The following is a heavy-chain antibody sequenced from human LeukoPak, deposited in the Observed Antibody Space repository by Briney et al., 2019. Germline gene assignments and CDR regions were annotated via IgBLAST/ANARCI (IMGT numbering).Heavy chain of an antibody. D-gene: IGHD5-12*01. CDR2: IYYSGST. J-gene: IGHJ4*02. V-gene: IGHV4-39*01. Sequence: SETLSLTCTVSGGSISSSSYYWGWIRQPPGKGLEWIGSIYYSGSTYYNPSLKSRVTISVDTSKNQFSLKLSSVTAADTAVYYCARGDIVATTAAFDYWGQGTLVTVSS. CDR3: ARGDIVATTAAFDY. CDR1: GGSISSSSYY.